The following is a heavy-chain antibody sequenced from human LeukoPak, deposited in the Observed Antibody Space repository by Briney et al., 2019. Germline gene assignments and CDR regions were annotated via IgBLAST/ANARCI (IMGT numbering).Heavy chain of an antibody. V-gene: IGHV1-58*01. J-gene: IGHJ6*02. Sequence: SVKVSCKASGFTFTNSAVQWVRQARRQRLERIGWIVVGGGNTNYAQKFQDRVTITRDMSTSTAYMELSSLRFEDTAVYYCAADRGYCDGDCLDVWGQGTTVTVSS. CDR2: IVVGGGNT. D-gene: IGHD2-21*02. CDR1: GFTFTNSA. CDR3: AADRGYCDGDCLDV.